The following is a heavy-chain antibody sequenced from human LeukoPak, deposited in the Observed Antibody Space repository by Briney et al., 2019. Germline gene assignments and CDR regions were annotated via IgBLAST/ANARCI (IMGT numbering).Heavy chain of an antibody. CDR3: AKDSQPSPKKYCSSTSCIAPDAFDI. D-gene: IGHD2-2*01. CDR2: ISGSGGST. V-gene: IGHV3-23*01. Sequence: HPGGSLRLSCAASGFTFSSYAMSWVRQAPGKGLEWVSAISGSGGSTYYADSVKGRFTISRDNSKNTLYLQMNSLRAEDTAVYYCAKDSQPSPKKYCSSTSCIAPDAFDIWGQGTMVTVSS. CDR1: GFTFSSYA. J-gene: IGHJ3*02.